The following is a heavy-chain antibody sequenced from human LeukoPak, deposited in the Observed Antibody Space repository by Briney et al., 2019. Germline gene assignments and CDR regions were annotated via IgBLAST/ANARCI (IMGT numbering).Heavy chain of an antibody. Sequence: TSETLSLTCTVSGGSISSSSYHWGWIRQPPGKGLEWIGSIYYTGSTYYNPFLKSRVTISVDTSKNQFSLKLRSVTAADTAVYYCARNVGYCSGGNCFSWYYYMDVWGRGTTVTVSS. D-gene: IGHD2-15*01. J-gene: IGHJ6*03. CDR1: GGSISSSSYH. CDR2: IYYTGST. V-gene: IGHV4-39*01. CDR3: ARNVGYCSGGNCFSWYYYMDV.